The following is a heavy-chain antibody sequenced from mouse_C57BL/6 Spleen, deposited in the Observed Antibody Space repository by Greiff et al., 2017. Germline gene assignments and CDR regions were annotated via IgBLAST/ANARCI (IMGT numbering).Heavy chain of an antibody. D-gene: IGHD1-1*01. J-gene: IGHJ4*01. CDR3: ARDIYYGSSYDAMDY. Sequence: EVMLVESGGGLVKPGGSLKLSCAASGFTFSSYAMSWVRQTPEKRLEWVATISDGGSYTYYPDNVKGRFTISRDNAKNNLYLQMSHLKSEDTSMYYCARDIYYGSSYDAMDYWGQGTSVTVSS. CDR2: ISDGGSYT. CDR1: GFTFSSYA. V-gene: IGHV5-4*01.